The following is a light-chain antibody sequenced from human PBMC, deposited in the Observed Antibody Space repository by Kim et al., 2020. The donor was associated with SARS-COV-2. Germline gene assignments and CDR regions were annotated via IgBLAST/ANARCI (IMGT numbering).Light chain of an antibody. CDR1: QSIRIY. CDR3: QHYDAYPLT. Sequence: DIQMTQSPSTLSTSVGDRVTITCRASQSIRIYLAWYQQKPGKAPKLLIYRASRLETGVPSRFSGSGSGTEFTLTISSLQPDDSAIYYCQHYDAYPLTFGGGTKVDIE. CDR2: RAS. J-gene: IGKJ4*01. V-gene: IGKV1-5*03.